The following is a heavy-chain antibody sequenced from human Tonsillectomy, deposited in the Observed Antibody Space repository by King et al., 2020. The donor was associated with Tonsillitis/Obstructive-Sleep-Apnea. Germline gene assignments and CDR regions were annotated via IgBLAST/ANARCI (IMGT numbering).Heavy chain of an antibody. CDR2: ISAYSGNT. J-gene: IGHJ5*02. D-gene: IGHD6-13*01. V-gene: IGHV1-18*01. Sequence: QLVQSGAEVKNPGASVKVSCKASGYTFTSYGINWVRQAPGQGLEWMGWISAYSGNTNYAQKLQGRVSMTTDTSTNTAYMDLRSLRYDDTAVYYCARAATILAAGTFDPWGQGTLVTVSS. CDR1: GYTFTSYG. CDR3: ARAATILAAGTFDP.